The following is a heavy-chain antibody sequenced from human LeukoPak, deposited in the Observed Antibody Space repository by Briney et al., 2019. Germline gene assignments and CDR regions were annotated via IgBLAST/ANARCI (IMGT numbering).Heavy chain of an antibody. CDR2: IYYSGST. J-gene: IGHJ1*01. Sequence: PSETLSLTCTVSGGSISSSSYYWGWIRQPPGKGLEWIGSIYYSGSTYYNPSLKSRVTISVDTSKNQFSLKLSSVTAADTAVYYCARDEQQLVFQHWGQGTLVTVSS. D-gene: IGHD6-13*01. CDR3: ARDEQQLVFQH. V-gene: IGHV4-39*07. CDR1: GGSISSSSYY.